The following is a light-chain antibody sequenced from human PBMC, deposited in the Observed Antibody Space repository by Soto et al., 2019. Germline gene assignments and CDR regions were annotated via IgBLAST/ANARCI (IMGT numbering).Light chain of an antibody. J-gene: IGKJ5*01. CDR3: QQYHDWPPVT. Sequence: VVMTQSAATLSVCPGERATLSCRASQSVTGNLAWYQQKPGQAPRLLIYGASTRATGIPARFSGSGSGTEFTLTISSLQSEDFAVYYCQQYHDWPPVTFGQGTRLEIK. V-gene: IGKV3-15*01. CDR2: GAS. CDR1: QSVTGN.